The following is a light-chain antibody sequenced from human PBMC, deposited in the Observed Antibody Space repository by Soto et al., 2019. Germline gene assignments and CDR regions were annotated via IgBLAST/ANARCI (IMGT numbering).Light chain of an antibody. J-gene: IGKJ1*01. V-gene: IGKV1-5*01. CDR3: QQYDSFPWT. Sequence: DIQMTQSPSTLSASVGDRVAITCRSSQDISKWLAWYQQKPGKPPKLLIYDASGLDSGVPSRFSGSGYGTEFTLTISGLQPEDFATFYCQQYDSFPWTFGPGTKVDIK. CDR2: DAS. CDR1: QDISKW.